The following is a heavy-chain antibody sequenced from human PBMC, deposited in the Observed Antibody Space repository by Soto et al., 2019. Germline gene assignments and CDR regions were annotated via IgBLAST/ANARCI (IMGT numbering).Heavy chain of an antibody. J-gene: IGHJ4*02. CDR3: ARDRRYYRDNSGLGGFDY. Sequence: EMQLVESGGGLIQPGGSLRLSCAASGFSVSSNYMGWVRQAPGKGLEWVSVIYSGGSTYYADSVKGRFTISRDNSKNTLYLHMNSLRAEDTAVYYCARDRRYYRDNSGLGGFDYWGQGTLVTVSS. V-gene: IGHV3-53*01. D-gene: IGHD3-22*01. CDR1: GFSVSSNY. CDR2: IYSGGST.